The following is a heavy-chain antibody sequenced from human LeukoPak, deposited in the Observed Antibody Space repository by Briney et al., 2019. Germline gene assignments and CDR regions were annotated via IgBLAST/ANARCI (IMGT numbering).Heavy chain of an antibody. Sequence: PSETLSLTCTVSGGSISSYYWSWIRQPPGKGLEWIGYIYYSGSTNYNPSLKSRVTISVDTSKNQFSLKLSSVTAADTAVYYCARDRGGGWPGVDYWGQGTLVTVSS. CDR3: ARDRGGGWPGVDY. CDR1: GGSISSYY. CDR2: IYYSGST. V-gene: IGHV4-59*01. J-gene: IGHJ4*02. D-gene: IGHD6-19*01.